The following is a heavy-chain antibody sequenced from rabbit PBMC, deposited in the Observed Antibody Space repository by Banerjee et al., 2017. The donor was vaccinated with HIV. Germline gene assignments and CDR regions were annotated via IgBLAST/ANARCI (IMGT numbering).Heavy chain of an antibody. V-gene: IGHV1S45*01. Sequence: QEQLEESGGGLVKPEGSLTLTCTASGFSFTTYWICCVRQAPGKGLEWIACIYTGSSGRTYYASWAKGRFTISKTSSTTVTLQMTSLTAADTATYFCARDGASGYNFNLWGPGTLVTVS. CDR2: IYTGSSGRT. CDR1: GFSFTTYW. D-gene: IGHD1-1*01. J-gene: IGHJ4*01. CDR3: ARDGASGYNFNL.